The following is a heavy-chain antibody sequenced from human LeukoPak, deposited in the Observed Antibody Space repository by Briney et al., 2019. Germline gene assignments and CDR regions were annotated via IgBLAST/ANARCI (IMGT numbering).Heavy chain of an antibody. J-gene: IGHJ4*02. CDR2: ISGSGGST. CDR3: AKVYYDSSGYLWPPFDY. CDR1: GFTFSSYG. Sequence: GGSLRLSCAASGFTFSSYGMSWVRQAPGKGLEWVSAISGSGGSTYYADSVKGRFTISRDNSKNMLYLQMNSLRAEDTAVYYCAKVYYDSSGYLWPPFDYWGQGTLVTVSS. V-gene: IGHV3-23*01. D-gene: IGHD3-22*01.